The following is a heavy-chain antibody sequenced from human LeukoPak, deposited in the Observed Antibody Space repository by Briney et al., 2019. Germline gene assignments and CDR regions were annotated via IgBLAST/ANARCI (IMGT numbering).Heavy chain of an antibody. D-gene: IGHD3-9*01. CDR1: GFTFSSYG. CDR3: AKTAYDILTGWIGGFDY. Sequence: PGGSLRLSCAAPGFTFSSYGMHGGRQAPGKGLEWVAVIWYDGSNKYYADSVKGRFTISRDNSKNTLYLQMNSLRAEDTVLYYRAKTAYDILTGWIGGFDYWGQGTLVTVSS. V-gene: IGHV3-33*06. J-gene: IGHJ4*02. CDR2: IWYDGSNK.